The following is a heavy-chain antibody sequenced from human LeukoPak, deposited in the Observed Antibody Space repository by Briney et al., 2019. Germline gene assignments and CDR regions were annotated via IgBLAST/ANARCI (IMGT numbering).Heavy chain of an antibody. CDR3: ARANHDFWSGYYS. Sequence: PGASLRLSCAASGFTFSSYWMHWVRQAPGKGLVWVSRINTDGSSTSYADSVKGRFTISRDNAKNTLYLQMNSLRAEDTAVYYCARANHDFWSGYYSWGQGTLVTVSS. J-gene: IGHJ4*02. CDR1: GFTFSSYW. V-gene: IGHV3-74*01. CDR2: INTDGSST. D-gene: IGHD3-3*01.